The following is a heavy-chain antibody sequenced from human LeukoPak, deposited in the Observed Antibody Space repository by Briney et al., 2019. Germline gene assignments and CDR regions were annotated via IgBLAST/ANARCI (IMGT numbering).Heavy chain of an antibody. CDR2: ISSSSSTI. V-gene: IGHV3-48*01. CDR1: GFTFSSYS. CDR3: ARDEGFDFFDY. Sequence: PGGSLRLSCAASGFTFSSYSMNWVRQAPGKGLEWVSYISSSSSTIYYADSVKGRSTISRDNAKNSLYLQMNSLRAEDTAVYYCARDEGFDFFDYWGQGTLVTVSS. J-gene: IGHJ4*02. D-gene: IGHD3-3*01.